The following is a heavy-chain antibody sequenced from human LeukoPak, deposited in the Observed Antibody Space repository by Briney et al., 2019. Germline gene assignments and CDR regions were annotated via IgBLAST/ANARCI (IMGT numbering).Heavy chain of an antibody. CDR3: ARVGPETAFDY. Sequence: GGSLRLSCGASGFTFSSYWMHWVRQAPGKGLVWVSRINNDGSSTSYADSVQGRFTISRDNAKNTLYLQMASLRGEDMAVYYCARVGPETAFDYWGQGTLVTVSS. CDR1: GFTFSSYW. D-gene: IGHD1-14*01. J-gene: IGHJ4*02. CDR2: INNDGSST. V-gene: IGHV3-74*01.